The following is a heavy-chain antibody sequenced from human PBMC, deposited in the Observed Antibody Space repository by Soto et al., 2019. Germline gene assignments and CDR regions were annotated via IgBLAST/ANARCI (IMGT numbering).Heavy chain of an antibody. CDR3: ARGWIGDLNDAFDI. D-gene: IGHD2-2*03. V-gene: IGHV3-74*01. CDR2: INIYGSST. Sequence: EVQLVESGGGSVQPGGSLRLSCVASGFTFSRYWMHWVRQAPGKGLVWFSRINIYGSSTDYADSVKGPFTISRDNAKNTLYLQMNSLRIEDKAVYYCARGWIGDLNDAFDIWGQGTMVTVSS. CDR1: GFTFSRYW. J-gene: IGHJ3*02.